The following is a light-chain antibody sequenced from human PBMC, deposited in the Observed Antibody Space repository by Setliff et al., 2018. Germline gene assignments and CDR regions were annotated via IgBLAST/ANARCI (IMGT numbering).Light chain of an antibody. J-gene: IGLJ1*01. CDR3: SSNIGSNNFDV. CDR2: EVN. CDR1: SSDIGGYKY. Sequence: QSVLTQPPSASGSPGQSVTISCTGTSSDIGGYKYVSWYQQHPGKAPKLMIYEVNKRPSGVPDRFSGSKSGNTASLTVSGIQAEDEADYYCSSNIGSNNFDVFGTGTKVTVL. V-gene: IGLV2-8*01.